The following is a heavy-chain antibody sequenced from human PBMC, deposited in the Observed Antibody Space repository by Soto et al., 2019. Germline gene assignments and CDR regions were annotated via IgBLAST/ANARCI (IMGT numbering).Heavy chain of an antibody. D-gene: IGHD7-27*01. CDR1: GGSININTYY. Sequence: SETLSHTCTVSGGSININTYYWGWIRQPPGKGLERIGSIYYSGSTSYNPSLRSQVAISLDTSKNHFSLTLSSVTAADTAVYYCARGPSGDKVHYWGQGALVTVSS. CDR2: IYYSGST. CDR3: ARGPSGDKVHY. V-gene: IGHV4-39*02. J-gene: IGHJ4*02.